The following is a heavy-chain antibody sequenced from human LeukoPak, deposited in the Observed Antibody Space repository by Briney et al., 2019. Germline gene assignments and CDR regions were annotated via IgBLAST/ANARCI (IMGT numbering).Heavy chain of an antibody. Sequence: GGSLRLSCAASGFPFSSSAMSWVRQTPANGLEWVSSITGDGVTTYYADSVKGRFTISRDNSKNILFLQMNSLGAEDSASYFCAKERRRVDTSMIRSYYFDHWGQGTPVTVSS. V-gene: IGHV3-23*01. CDR1: GFPFSSSA. J-gene: IGHJ4*02. D-gene: IGHD3-16*01. CDR3: AKERRRVDTSMIRSYYFDH. CDR2: ITGDGVTT.